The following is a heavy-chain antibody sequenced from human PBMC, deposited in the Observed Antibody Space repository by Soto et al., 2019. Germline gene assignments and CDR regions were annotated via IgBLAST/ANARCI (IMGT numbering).Heavy chain of an antibody. D-gene: IGHD6-19*01. J-gene: IGHJ1*01. V-gene: IGHV1-69*01. Sequence: QVQLVQSGAEVKEPGSSVKVSCKASGGTFSSYAISWVRQAPGQGLEWMGGIIPIFGTANYAQKFQGRVTITADESTSTAYMELSSLRSEDTAMYYCARGGSGWSAEYFQHWGQGTLVTVSS. CDR2: IIPIFGTA. CDR3: ARGGSGWSAEYFQH. CDR1: GGTFSSYA.